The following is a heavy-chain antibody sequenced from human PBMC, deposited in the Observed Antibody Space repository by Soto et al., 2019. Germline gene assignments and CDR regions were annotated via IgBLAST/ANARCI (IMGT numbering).Heavy chain of an antibody. J-gene: IGHJ5*02. CDR3: ARASRFAP. Sequence: SENLSLTCSVSGASISSNFWSWVRQPPGKGLEWIGYIYFGGTTQSNPSLKGRATISVDTSKNQFSLKLSSVTAADTAVYYCARASRFAPWGQGTLVTV. CDR2: IYFGGTT. V-gene: IGHV4-59*12. CDR1: GASISSNF.